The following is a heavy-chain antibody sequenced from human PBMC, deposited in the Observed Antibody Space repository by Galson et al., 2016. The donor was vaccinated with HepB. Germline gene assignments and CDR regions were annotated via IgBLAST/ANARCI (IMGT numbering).Heavy chain of an antibody. J-gene: IGHJ4*02. CDR3: TRDYYGSLDH. D-gene: IGHD3-10*01. CDR1: GFTFSHYA. CDR2: IGGSGGNT. Sequence: SLRLSCAASGFTFSHYAMSWVRQAPGKGLEWVSTIGGSGGNTHYADSVKGRFTISRDNAKNTVHLQMNSLRAEDTAVYYCTRDYYGSLDHWGQGTLVTVSS. V-gene: IGHV3-23*01.